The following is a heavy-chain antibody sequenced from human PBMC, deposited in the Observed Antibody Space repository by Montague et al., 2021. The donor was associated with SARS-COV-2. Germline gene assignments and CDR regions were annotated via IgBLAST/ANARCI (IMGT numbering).Heavy chain of an antibody. V-gene: IGHV4-61*02. J-gene: IGHJ6*02. CDR1: GGSIRSGSYY. CDR2: IYSSGST. Sequence: TLSLTCTASGGSIRSGSYYWSWIRQPAGKGLEWIGRIYSSGSTNYNPSLKSRVTMSVDTSTNQFSLKVSSVTAADTAVYYCARDYGDYSYYYGLDVWGQGTIVTVSS. D-gene: IGHD4-17*01. CDR3: ARDYGDYSYYYGLDV.